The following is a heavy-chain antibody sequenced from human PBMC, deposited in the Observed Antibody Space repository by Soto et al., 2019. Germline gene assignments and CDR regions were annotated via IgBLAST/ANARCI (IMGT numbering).Heavy chain of an antibody. J-gene: IGHJ5*02. D-gene: IGHD6-19*01. Sequence: QVQLVESGGGLVKPGGSLKLSCAASGFTFSDYYMSWIRQAPGKGLEWVSYISSSGSTIYYADSVKGRFTISRDNAKNSLYLQMNSLRAEDTVVYYCARSYSSGWYGYLGYNWFDPWGQGTLVTVSS. CDR3: ARSYSSGWYGYLGYNWFDP. CDR2: ISSSGSTI. V-gene: IGHV3-11*01. CDR1: GFTFSDYY.